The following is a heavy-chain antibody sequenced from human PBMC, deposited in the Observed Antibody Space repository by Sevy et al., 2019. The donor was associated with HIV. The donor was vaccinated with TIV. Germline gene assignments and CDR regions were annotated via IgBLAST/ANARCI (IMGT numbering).Heavy chain of an antibody. CDR2: INPISGGT. V-gene: IGHV1-2*06. J-gene: IGHJ6*02. CDR3: ARAPPDFWTGGMDV. Sequence: ASVKVSCKASGYAFTGYYIHWVRQAPGQGLKWMGRINPISGGTDDSQHFQGRVTMTRDTSISTAYMDITRLTSDDTAVYYCARAPPDFWTGGMDVWGQGTVVTVSS. D-gene: IGHD3-3*01. CDR1: GYAFTGYY.